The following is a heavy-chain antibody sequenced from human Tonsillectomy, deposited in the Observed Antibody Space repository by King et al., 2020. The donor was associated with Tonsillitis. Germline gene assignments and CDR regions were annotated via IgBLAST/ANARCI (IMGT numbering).Heavy chain of an antibody. J-gene: IGHJ5*02. CDR2: TSYDGSDK. CDR1: GFPFSSYP. V-gene: IGHV3-30*04. CDR3: ARDPSGGSDRWFDP. Sequence: QWQLVQSGGGVVQPGRSLRLSCAASGFPFSSYPMHWVRQATGKGLEWVAVTSYDGSDKYYADSVKGRFIISRDNSRNTLYLQMNSLRGDDTAVYYCARDPSGGSDRWFDPWGQGTLVTVSS. D-gene: IGHD2-15*01.